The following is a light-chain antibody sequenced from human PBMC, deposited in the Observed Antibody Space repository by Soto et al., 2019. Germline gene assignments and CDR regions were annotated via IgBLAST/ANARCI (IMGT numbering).Light chain of an antibody. V-gene: IGLV2-8*01. Sequence: QSVLTQPPSASGSPGQSVTISCTGTSSDVGGYNYVSWYQQHPGKAPQLMIYEVSKRPSGVPDRFSGSKSGNTASLPVSGLQAEDEADYYCSSYAGSNNLVFGGGTKVTV. CDR1: SSDVGGYNY. CDR2: EVS. J-gene: IGLJ2*01. CDR3: SSYAGSNNLV.